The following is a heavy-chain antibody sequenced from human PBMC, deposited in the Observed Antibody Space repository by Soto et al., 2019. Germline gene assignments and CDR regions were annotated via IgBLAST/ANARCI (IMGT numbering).Heavy chain of an antibody. J-gene: IGHJ1*01. CDR1: GYTFTSYD. CDR3: ARSPRNYYALGSYSYFRH. V-gene: IGHV1-8*01. CDR2: MNPNNGNT. D-gene: IGHD3-10*01. Sequence: GASVKVSCKASGYTFTSYDISWVRQATGQGLEWMGWMNPNNGNTDYAPKFQGRVTMTMNTSIGTAYMELSSLRSEDTAVYYCARSPRNYYALGSYSYFRHWGQGTPVTVSS.